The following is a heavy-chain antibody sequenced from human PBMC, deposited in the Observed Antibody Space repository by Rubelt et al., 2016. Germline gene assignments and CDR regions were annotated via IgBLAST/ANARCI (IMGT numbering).Heavy chain of an antibody. CDR2: ITDGSRAI. D-gene: IGHD3-3*01. CDR3: AKEDYDFWSGSAY. Sequence: KGLERLSYITDGSRAIYYADSVKGRFTISRDNAKSSLYLQMNNLRAEDTAVYYCAKEDYDFWSGSAYWGQGTMVTVSS. J-gene: IGHJ4*02. V-gene: IGHV3-48*04.